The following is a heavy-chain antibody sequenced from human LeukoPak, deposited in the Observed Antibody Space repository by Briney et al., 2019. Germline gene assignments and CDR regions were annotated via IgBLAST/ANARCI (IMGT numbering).Heavy chain of an antibody. J-gene: IGHJ4*02. V-gene: IGHV1-18*04. D-gene: IGHD2-15*01. CDR1: GYTFTGYY. Sequence: ASVKVSCKASGYTFTGYYMHWVRQAPGQGLEWMGWISAYNGNTNYAQKLQGRVTMTTDTSTSTAYMELRSLRSDDTAVYYCARVITDIDYWGQGTLVTVSS. CDR2: ISAYNGNT. CDR3: ARVITDIDY.